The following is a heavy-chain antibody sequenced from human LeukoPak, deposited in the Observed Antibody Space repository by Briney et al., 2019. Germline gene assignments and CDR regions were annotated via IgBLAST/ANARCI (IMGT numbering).Heavy chain of an antibody. D-gene: IGHD3-9*01. J-gene: IGHJ2*01. V-gene: IGHV4-59*12. CDR3: ARTPDGLTFFDL. CDR1: GGSISSYY. CDR2: IYHSGST. Sequence: SETLSLTCTVSGGSISSYYWSWIRQPPGKGLEWIGYIYHSGSTYYNPSLKSRVTISVDRSKNQFSLKLSSVTAADTAVYYCARTPDGLTFFDLWGRGTLVTVSS.